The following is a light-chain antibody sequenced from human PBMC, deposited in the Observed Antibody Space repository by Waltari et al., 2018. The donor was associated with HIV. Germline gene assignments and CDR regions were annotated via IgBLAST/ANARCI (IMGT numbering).Light chain of an antibody. V-gene: IGLV2-23*02. Sequence: QSALTQPASVSGSPGQSITISCTGSSSHIGSYNLVSWYQQHPGKPPKLIIYEVKKRPSGVSDRFSGSKSGDTASLTISGLQAEDEAHYYCCSFVGVGTSVRFGGGTRLAVL. CDR2: EVK. CDR3: CSFVGVGTSVR. CDR1: SSHIGSYNL. J-gene: IGLJ2*01.